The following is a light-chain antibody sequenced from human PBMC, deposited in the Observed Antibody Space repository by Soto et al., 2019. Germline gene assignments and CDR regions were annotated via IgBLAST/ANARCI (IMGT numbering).Light chain of an antibody. Sequence: QSVLTQPPSASGTPGQRVTISCSGSSSNIGSNTVNWYQQLPGTAPKLLIYSNNQRPSGVPDRFSGPKSGTSASLAISGLQSEDEADYYCAVWDDSLNGHVFGTGTKVTVL. V-gene: IGLV1-44*01. CDR2: SNN. CDR1: SSNIGSNT. CDR3: AVWDDSLNGHV. J-gene: IGLJ1*01.